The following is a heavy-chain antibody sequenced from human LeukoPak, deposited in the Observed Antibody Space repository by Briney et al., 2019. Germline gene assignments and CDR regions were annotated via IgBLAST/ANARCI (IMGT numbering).Heavy chain of an antibody. V-gene: IGHV3-23*01. CDR1: GFTFSSYA. Sequence: GGSLRLSCAASGFTFSSYAMSWVRQAPGKGLEWVSAISGSGGSTYYADSVKGRFTISRDNSKNTLYLQMNSLRAVDTAVYYCAKLPCYDSRPRTFIDYWGQGTLVTVSS. CDR2: ISGSGGST. J-gene: IGHJ4*02. CDR3: AKLPCYDSRPRTFIDY. D-gene: IGHD3-22*01.